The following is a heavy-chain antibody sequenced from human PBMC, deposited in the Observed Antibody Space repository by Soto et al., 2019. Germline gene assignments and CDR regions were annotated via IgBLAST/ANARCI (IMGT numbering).Heavy chain of an antibody. CDR3: ESEEDYGSGSNFDY. J-gene: IGHJ4*02. CDR2: INHSGST. Sequence: PSETLSLTCAVYGGSFSGYYWSWIRQPPGKGLEWIGEINHSGSTNYNPSLKSRVTISVDTSKNQFSLKLSSVTAADTAVYYCESEEDYGSGSNFDYWGQGTLVTVSS. CDR1: GGSFSGYY. V-gene: IGHV4-34*01. D-gene: IGHD3-10*01.